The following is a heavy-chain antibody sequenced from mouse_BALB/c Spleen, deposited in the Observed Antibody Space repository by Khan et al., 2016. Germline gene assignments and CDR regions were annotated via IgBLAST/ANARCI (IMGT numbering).Heavy chain of an antibody. CDR3: ARSYDGYFAMDY. CDR1: GYTFTDYY. J-gene: IGHJ4*01. Sequence: QVQLKQSGTELPRPGASVKLSCKASGYTFTDYYLHWVKQRTGQGLEWIGEIFPGSGITYYNEKFKGKASLTADTSSSTAYMQLSSLTSEDAAVYSCARSYDGYFAMDYWGHGASVTVSS. CDR2: IFPGSGIT. V-gene: IGHV1-77*01. D-gene: IGHD1-2*01.